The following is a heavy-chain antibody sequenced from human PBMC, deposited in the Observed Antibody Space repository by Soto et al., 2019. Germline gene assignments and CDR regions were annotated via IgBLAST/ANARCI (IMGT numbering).Heavy chain of an antibody. CDR3: ARRGSRGYSGYDFPYYGMDV. J-gene: IGHJ6*02. V-gene: IGHV4-39*01. CDR2: IYYSGST. Sequence: SETLSLTCTVSGGSISSSSYYWGWIRQPPGKGLEWIGSIYYSGSTYYNPSLKSRVTISVDTSKNQFSLKLSSVTAADTAVYYCARRGSRGYSGYDFPYYGMDVWGQGTTVTVSS. CDR1: GGSISSSSYY. D-gene: IGHD5-12*01.